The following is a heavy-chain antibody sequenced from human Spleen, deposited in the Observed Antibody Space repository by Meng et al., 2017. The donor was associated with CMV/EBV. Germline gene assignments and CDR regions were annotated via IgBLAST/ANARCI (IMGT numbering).Heavy chain of an antibody. CDR1: GYTFTNYA. D-gene: IGHD5-18*01. V-gene: IGHV1-69*05. CDR3: AKDRAYSYGPSGY. J-gene: IGHJ4*02. CDR2: IIPIFKTP. Sequence: SVKVSCKASGYTFTNYAISWVRQAPGQGLEWMGGIIPIFKTPDYAQKFQGRVTISTDESTGTAYMELRSLRSEDTAVYYCAKDRAYSYGPSGYWGQGSLVTVSS.